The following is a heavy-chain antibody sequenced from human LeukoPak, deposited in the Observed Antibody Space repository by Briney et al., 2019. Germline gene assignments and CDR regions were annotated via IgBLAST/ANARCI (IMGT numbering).Heavy chain of an antibody. J-gene: IGHJ4*02. CDR1: GFTFSSYE. CDR3: ARGLIAAAAPFDY. Sequence: GGSLRLSCAATGFTFSSYEMNWVRQAPGKGLEWVSYISSSGSTIYYADSVKGRFTISRDNAKNSLYLQMNSLRAEDTAVYYRARGLIAAAAPFDYWGQGTLVTVSS. D-gene: IGHD6-13*01. V-gene: IGHV3-48*03. CDR2: ISSSGSTI.